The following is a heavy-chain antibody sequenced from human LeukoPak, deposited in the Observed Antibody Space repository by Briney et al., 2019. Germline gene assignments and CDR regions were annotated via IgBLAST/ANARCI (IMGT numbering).Heavy chain of an antibody. J-gene: IGHJ6*03. CDR3: ARDQSSSSWYSWNLGHYYMDV. Sequence: GGSVRLSCAASGFTVSNYYMSWVRQAPGKGLEWVAVIYSGGSNYYADPVMHGFTISRDNSENTLYLQMNSLRAEDTAVYYCARDQSSSSWYSWNLGHYYMDVWGKGTTVTVSS. D-gene: IGHD6-13*01. CDR2: IYSGGSN. V-gene: IGHV3-66*01. CDR1: GFTVSNYY.